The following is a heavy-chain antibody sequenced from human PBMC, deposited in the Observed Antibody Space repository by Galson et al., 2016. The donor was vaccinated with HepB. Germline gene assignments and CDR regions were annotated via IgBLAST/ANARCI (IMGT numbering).Heavy chain of an antibody. CDR3: ARVAVTGNYYYYGVDV. J-gene: IGHJ6*02. D-gene: IGHD6-19*01. V-gene: IGHV6-1*01. Sequence: CAISGDSVSSNSAAWNWIRQSPSRGLEWLGRTYYRSKWYNDYAVSVKSRITINPDTSKNQFSLQLSSMTPEDTAVYYCARVAVTGNYYYYGVDVWGQGTTVTVSS. CDR1: GDSVSSNSAA. CDR2: TYYRSKWYN.